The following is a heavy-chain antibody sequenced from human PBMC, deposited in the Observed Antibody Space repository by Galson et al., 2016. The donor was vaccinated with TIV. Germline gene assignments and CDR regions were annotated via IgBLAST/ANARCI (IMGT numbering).Heavy chain of an antibody. J-gene: IGHJ4*02. CDR2: IYWDGDK. CDR3: AVARGGGYNFDS. Sequence: PALVKPTQTLTLTCTFSGFSLSTSGVAVGWIRQPPGKALEWLALIYWDGDKRYSPSLKSRLTITKDTSKKQVVLTMANMDPLDTATYYCAVARGGGYNFDSWGQGVPVTVSP. CDR1: GFSLSTSGVA. D-gene: IGHD3-16*01. V-gene: IGHV2-5*02.